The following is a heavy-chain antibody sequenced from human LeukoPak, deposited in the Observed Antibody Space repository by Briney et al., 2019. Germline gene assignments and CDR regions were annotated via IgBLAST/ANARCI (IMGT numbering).Heavy chain of an antibody. V-gene: IGHV3-30*03. CDR2: ISYDGSNK. D-gene: IGHD3-22*01. CDR3: ARDLSIDYYDSSGPDY. CDR1: GFTFSSYG. Sequence: GGSLRLSCAASGFTFSSYGMHWVRQAPGKGLEWVAVISYDGSNKYYADSVKGRFTISRDNSKNTLYLQMNSLRAEDTAVYYCARDLSIDYYDSSGPDYWGQGTLVTVSS. J-gene: IGHJ4*02.